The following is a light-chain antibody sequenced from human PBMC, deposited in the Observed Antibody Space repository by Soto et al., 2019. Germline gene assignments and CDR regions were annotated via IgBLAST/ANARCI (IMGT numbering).Light chain of an antibody. V-gene: IGKV3-20*01. CDR2: GAS. Sequence: SRCTLCLYQGEGATLPCRASQTVSITYLTWYQQKPGQAPRLLIFGASKRATGIPDRFSGSGSGGDFTLTISGLEPEDFGVYYCQQDSSSPLISFGEGTRL. CDR1: QTVSITY. J-gene: IGKJ5*01. CDR3: QQDSSSPLIS.